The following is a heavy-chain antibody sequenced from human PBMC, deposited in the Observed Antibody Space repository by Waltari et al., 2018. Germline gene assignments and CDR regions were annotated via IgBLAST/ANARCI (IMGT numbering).Heavy chain of an antibody. CDR3: ARGILWDSSGIGLDY. CDR1: GFTVSSNY. Sequence: EVQLVETGGGLIQPGGSLRLSCAASGFTVSSNYMSWVRQAPGKGLEVVSVIYSGGSTYYADSVKGRFTISRDNSKNTLYLQMNSLRAEDTAVYYCARGILWDSSGIGLDYWGQGTLVTVSS. D-gene: IGHD3-22*01. J-gene: IGHJ4*02. CDR2: IYSGGST. V-gene: IGHV3-53*02.